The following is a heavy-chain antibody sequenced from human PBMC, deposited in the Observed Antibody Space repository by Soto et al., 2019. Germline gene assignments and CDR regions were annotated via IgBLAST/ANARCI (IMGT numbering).Heavy chain of an antibody. CDR3: AAEDTFGRFDY. J-gene: IGHJ4*02. CDR1: GFTFTSSA. V-gene: IGHV1-58*01. D-gene: IGHD5-18*01. CDR2: IVVGSGNT. Sequence: GASVKVSCKASGFTFTSSAVQWVRQARGQRLEWIGWIVVGSGNTNYAQKFQERVTITRGMSTSTAYMELSSLRSEDTAVYYCAAEDTFGRFDYWGQGTLVTVSS.